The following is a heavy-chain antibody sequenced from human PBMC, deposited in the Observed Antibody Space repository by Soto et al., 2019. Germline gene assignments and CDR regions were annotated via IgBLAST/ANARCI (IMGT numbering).Heavy chain of an antibody. J-gene: IGHJ3*02. CDR3: SRQNSNNAYDDVFDM. CDR1: GGSISSYY. D-gene: IGHD3-16*01. V-gene: IGHV4-59*01. Sequence: QVQLQESGPGLVKPSETLFLTCTVSGGSISSYYWSWIRQPPGKGLEWIGYIYYSGSTNYNPSLKNRVTVSVDTSKHQFSLKLSSVTAADTAVYYCSRQNSNNAYDDVFDMWGQGTMVTFSS. CDR2: IYYSGST.